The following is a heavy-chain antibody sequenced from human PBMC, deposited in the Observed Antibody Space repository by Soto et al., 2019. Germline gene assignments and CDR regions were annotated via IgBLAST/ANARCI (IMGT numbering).Heavy chain of an antibody. J-gene: IGHJ5*02. D-gene: IGHD2-15*01. CDR2: IYYGGST. V-gene: IGHV4-39*07. CDR1: GASINNNNNF. Sequence: SETLSLTCTVSGASINNNNNFWAWIRQPPGKGLEWIGYIYYGGSTYYNPSLKSRVTISVDTSKNQFSLKLSSVTAADTTVYYCAGVVVAAPRDNWFDPWGQGTLVTVSS. CDR3: AGVVVAAPRDNWFDP.